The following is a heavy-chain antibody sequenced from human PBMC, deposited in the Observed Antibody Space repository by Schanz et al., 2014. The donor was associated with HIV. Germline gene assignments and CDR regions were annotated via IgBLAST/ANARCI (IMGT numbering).Heavy chain of an antibody. CDR3: ARAGSAYYKGYYDF. D-gene: IGHD3-3*01. CDR2: IFYSGST. CDR1: GFTFSNYA. J-gene: IGHJ4*02. V-gene: IGHV4-30-4*08. Sequence: VQLLESGGGLVQPGGSLRLSCAASGFTFSNYAMGWVRQPPGKGLEWIGYIFYSGSTFYNASLKSRVTISVDTSKNQFSLKLSSVTAADTAVYYCARAGSAYYKGYYDFWGQGNLVTVSS.